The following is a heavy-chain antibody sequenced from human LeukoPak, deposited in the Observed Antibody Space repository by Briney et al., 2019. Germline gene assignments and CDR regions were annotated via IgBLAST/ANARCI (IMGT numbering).Heavy chain of an antibody. Sequence: PGGSLRLSCAVSGFTFRSYGMHWVRQAPGKGLEWVGFIQYDGTNKYYADSVKGRFTISRDNAKNSLYLQMNSLRAEDTAVYYCARVAEGSRRALNSPFDYWGQGTPVTASS. CDR1: GFTFRSYG. V-gene: IGHV3-30*02. J-gene: IGHJ4*02. CDR3: ARVAEGSRRALNSPFDY. CDR2: IQYDGTNK. D-gene: IGHD6-13*01.